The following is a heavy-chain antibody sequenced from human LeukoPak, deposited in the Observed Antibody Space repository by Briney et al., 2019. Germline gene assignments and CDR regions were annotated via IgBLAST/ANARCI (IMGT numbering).Heavy chain of an antibody. CDR3: ARESIAAGSGWFDP. D-gene: IGHD6-13*01. J-gene: IGHJ5*02. V-gene: IGHV1-18*01. CDR2: ISAYNGNT. Sequence: ASVKVSCEASGYSFTSYGISWVRQAPGQGLEWMGWISAYNGNTNYAQKLQGRVTMTTDTSTSTAYMELRSLRSDDTAVYYCARESIAAGSGWFDPWGQGTLVTVSS. CDR1: GYSFTSYG.